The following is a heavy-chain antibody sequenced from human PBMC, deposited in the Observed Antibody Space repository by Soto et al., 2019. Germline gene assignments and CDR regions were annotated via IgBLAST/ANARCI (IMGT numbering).Heavy chain of an antibody. D-gene: IGHD6-25*01. CDR2: ISSSGSTI. CDR3: VREGSGWSSRGSFDF. V-gene: IGHV3-11*01. J-gene: IGHJ3*01. Sequence: LRLSCAASGFTFSDYYMSWIRQAPGKGLEWVSYISSSGSTIYYADSVKGRFTISRDNAKNSLYLQMNSLRAEDAAIYYCVREGSGWSSRGSFDFWGRGTMVTVSS. CDR1: GFTFSDYY.